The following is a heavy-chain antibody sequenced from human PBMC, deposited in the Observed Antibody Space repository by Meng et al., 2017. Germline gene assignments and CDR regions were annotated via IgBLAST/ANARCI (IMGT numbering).Heavy chain of an antibody. CDR2: ISGSGGST. J-gene: IGHJ4*02. CDR3: AKDLKWLLNTYFDY. CDR1: GFTVSSNY. V-gene: IGHV3-23*01. D-gene: IGHD6-19*01. Sequence: GESLKISCAASGFTVSSNYMSWVRQAPGKGLEWVSVISGSGGSTYYADSVKGRFTISRDNSKNTLYLQMNSLRAEDTAVYYCAKDLKWLLNTYFDYWGQGTLVTVSS.